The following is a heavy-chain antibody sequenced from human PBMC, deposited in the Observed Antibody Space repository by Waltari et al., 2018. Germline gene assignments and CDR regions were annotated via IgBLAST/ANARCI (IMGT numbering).Heavy chain of an antibody. Sequence: QVQLVQSGAEVKKPGASVKVSCKASGYTFTGYYLHWVRQAPGKGLVWMGWNNPIFGNTKYAEKFQGRVTMTRDTSINTAYMWLTRLRSDDTAVYYCATYQLLHKYNSYYMDVWGNGTTVTVSS. D-gene: IGHD2-2*01. CDR3: ATYQLLHKYNSYYMDV. CDR1: GYTFTGYY. V-gene: IGHV1-2*02. CDR2: NNPIFGNT. J-gene: IGHJ6*03.